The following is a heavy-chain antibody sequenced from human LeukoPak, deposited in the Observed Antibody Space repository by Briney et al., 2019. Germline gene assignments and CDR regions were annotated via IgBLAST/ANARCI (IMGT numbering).Heavy chain of an antibody. J-gene: IGHJ3*02. V-gene: IGHV3-11*01. CDR1: GFTFNYYY. CDR2: ISSSGSSL. D-gene: IGHD3-22*01. Sequence: TGGSLRLSCAASGFTFNYYYMSWIRQAPGKGLEWVSYISSSGSSLYYADSVKGRFTVSRDNAKNSLCLQMNSLRAEDTAVYYCARAYDTSGYYFAFDIWGQGTLVTVSS. CDR3: ARAYDTSGYYFAFDI.